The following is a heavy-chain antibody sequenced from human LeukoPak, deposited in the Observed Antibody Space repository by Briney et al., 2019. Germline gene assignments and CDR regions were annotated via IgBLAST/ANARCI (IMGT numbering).Heavy chain of an antibody. D-gene: IGHD6-19*01. CDR2: IYHSGST. Sequence: SETLSLTCAVSGGSISSSNWWSWVRQPPGKGLEWIGEIYHSGSTNYNPSLKSRVTISVDKSKNQFSLKLSSVTAADTAVYYCARAHPLAAVAGAVVAPRVDYGMDVWGQGTTVTVSS. V-gene: IGHV4-4*02. J-gene: IGHJ6*02. CDR1: GGSISSSNW. CDR3: ARAHPLAAVAGAVVAPRVDYGMDV.